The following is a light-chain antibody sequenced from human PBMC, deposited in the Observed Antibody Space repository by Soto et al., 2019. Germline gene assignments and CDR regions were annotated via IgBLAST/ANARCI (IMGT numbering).Light chain of an antibody. CDR3: QQCVSSSWT. CDR2: GAS. V-gene: IGKV3-20*01. CDR1: QSVSSTY. Sequence: EIVLTQSPGTLSLSPGERATLSCRASQSVSSTYLTWYQQKPGQPPRLLIYGASSRATGIPDRFSGSGSGTDFTLTISRLEPEDFAVYYCQQCVSSSWTFGQGTKVEIK. J-gene: IGKJ1*01.